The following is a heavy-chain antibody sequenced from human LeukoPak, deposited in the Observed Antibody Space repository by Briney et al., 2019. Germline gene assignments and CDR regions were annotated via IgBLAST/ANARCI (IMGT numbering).Heavy chain of an antibody. J-gene: IGHJ4*02. CDR2: ISYDGSNK. Sequence: GGSLRLSCAASGFTFSSYGMHWVRQAPGKGLEWVAVISYDGSNKYYADSVKGRFTISRDNSKNTLYLQMNSLRAEDTAVYYCARGGMTTVTPLDYWGQGTLVTVSS. CDR1: GFTFSSYG. CDR3: ARGGMTTVTPLDY. V-gene: IGHV3-30*03. D-gene: IGHD4-17*01.